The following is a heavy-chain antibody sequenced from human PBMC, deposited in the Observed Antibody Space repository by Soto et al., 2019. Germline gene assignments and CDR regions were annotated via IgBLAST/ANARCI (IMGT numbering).Heavy chain of an antibody. Sequence: PSETLSLTCAVYGRSFSGYYWSWISQPPGKGLEWIGEINHGGSNNYNPSLKSRVTISVDTSKNQFSLKLSSVTAADSAVYYCARGRRGFGYSYGWGDYYGMDVWGQGTTVTVSS. J-gene: IGHJ6*02. CDR3: ARGRRGFGYSYGWGDYYGMDV. CDR2: INHGGSN. CDR1: GRSFSGYY. D-gene: IGHD5-18*01. V-gene: IGHV4-34*01.